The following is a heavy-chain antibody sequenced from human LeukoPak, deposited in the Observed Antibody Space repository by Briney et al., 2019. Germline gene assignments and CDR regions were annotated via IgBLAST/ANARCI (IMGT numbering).Heavy chain of an antibody. Sequence: PSETLSLTCTVSGGSISGYYWSWIRHPPGKGLAWIGYIYSSGSASYNPSLISRVTILVDTSKNQFSLTLTSVTAADTAVYYCARLHASRAEEFDPWGQGTLVTVSS. D-gene: IGHD3-16*01. CDR1: GGSISGYY. J-gene: IGHJ5*02. V-gene: IGHV4-59*03. CDR3: ARLHASRAEEFDP. CDR2: IYSSGSA.